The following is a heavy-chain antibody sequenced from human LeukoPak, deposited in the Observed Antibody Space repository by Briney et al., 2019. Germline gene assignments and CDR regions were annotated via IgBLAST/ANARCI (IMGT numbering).Heavy chain of an antibody. J-gene: IGHJ4*02. CDR3: ARYYYYDSSGYYYVWYFDY. V-gene: IGHV4-39*01. Sequence: SGTLSLTCTVPGGSISSSSYYWGWISQPPGKGLEWIGSIYYSGSTYYNPSLKSRVTISVDTSKNQFSLKLSSVTAADTAVYYCARYYYYDSSGYYYVWYFDYWGQGTLVTVSS. CDR1: GGSISSSSYY. CDR2: IYYSGST. D-gene: IGHD3-22*01.